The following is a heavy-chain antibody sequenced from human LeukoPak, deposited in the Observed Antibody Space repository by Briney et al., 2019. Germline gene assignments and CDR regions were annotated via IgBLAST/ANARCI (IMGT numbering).Heavy chain of an antibody. V-gene: IGHV4-39*01. J-gene: IGHJ4*02. Sequence: PSETLSLTCAVSGGSISSNSYYWGWIRQPPGKGLEWIGSIYYSGSTYYNPSLKSRVSISVDTSKNQFSLKLSSVTAADTAVYYCARTRYFYNSRSYGAPYYFDYWGQGTLVTVSS. CDR3: ARTRYFYNSRSYGAPYYFDY. D-gene: IGHD3-10*01. CDR1: GGSISSNSYY. CDR2: IYYSGST.